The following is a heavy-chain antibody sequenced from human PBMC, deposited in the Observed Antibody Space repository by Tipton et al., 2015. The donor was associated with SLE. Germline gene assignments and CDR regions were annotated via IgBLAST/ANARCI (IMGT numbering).Heavy chain of an antibody. J-gene: IGHJ4*02. CDR3: ARHAYDNSYFDS. Sequence: GSLRLSCTVSGASISTNTYYWGWVRQPPGRGLEWIGSVFYSGDSYYTPSLKSRVTISVDTSKSQFSLKLGSVTAADTAVYYCARHAYDNSYFDSWGQGTLVTVSS. D-gene: IGHD1-1*01. CDR2: VFYSGDS. V-gene: IGHV4-39*01. CDR1: GASISTNTYY.